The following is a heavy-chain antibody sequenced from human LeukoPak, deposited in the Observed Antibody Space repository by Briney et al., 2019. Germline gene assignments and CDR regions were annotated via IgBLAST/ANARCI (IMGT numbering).Heavy chain of an antibody. V-gene: IGHV4-30-4*01. CDR2: IYYSGST. CDR1: GGSISSGDYY. D-gene: IGHD5-18*01. J-gene: IGHJ3*02. Sequence: SETLSLTCTVSGGSISSGDYYWSWIRQPPGKGLEWIGYIYYSGSTYYNPSLKSRVTISVDTSKNQFSLKLSSVTAADTAVYYCAKRDTTMAKGAFDIWGQGTTVTVSS. CDR3: AKRDTTMAKGAFDI.